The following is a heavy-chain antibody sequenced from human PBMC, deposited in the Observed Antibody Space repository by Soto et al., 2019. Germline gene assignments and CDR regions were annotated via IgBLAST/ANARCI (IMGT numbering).Heavy chain of an antibody. CDR3: ARAPGGYDYIWGSYRPRYFDY. CDR1: SGSISTCY. J-gene: IGHJ4*02. CDR2: IYYTGST. Sequence: SETLSLTCTVSSGSISTCYWSRIRQPPGKGLEWIGYIYYTGSTNYNPSLKTRVAISMDTSKNQFSLNLSSVTAADTAVYYCARAPGGYDYIWGSYRPRYFDYWGQGTLVTVSS. D-gene: IGHD3-16*02. V-gene: IGHV4-59*01.